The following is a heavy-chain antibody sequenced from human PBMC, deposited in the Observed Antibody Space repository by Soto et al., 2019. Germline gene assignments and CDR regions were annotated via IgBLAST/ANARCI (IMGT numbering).Heavy chain of an antibody. CDR3: AREAGSSSWYDENYYGMDV. D-gene: IGHD6-13*01. CDR1: GGSISSYY. J-gene: IGHJ6*02. Sequence: ETLSLTCTVSGGSISSYYWGWIRQPPGKGLEWIGYIYYSGSTNYNPSLKSRVTISVDTSKNQFSLKLSSVTAADTAVYYCAREAGSSSWYDENYYGMDVWGQGTTVTVSS. V-gene: IGHV4-59*01. CDR2: IYYSGST.